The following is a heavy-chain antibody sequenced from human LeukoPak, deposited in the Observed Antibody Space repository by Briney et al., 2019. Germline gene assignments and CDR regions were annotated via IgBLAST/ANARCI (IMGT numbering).Heavy chain of an antibody. Sequence: PGGSLRLSCAASGFTFSDYYMSWIRQAPGKGLEWVSYISSSGSYTNYADSVKGRFTTSRDNAKNSLYLQMNSLRAEDTAVYYCARVPHYYDSSGPFDYWGQGTLVTVSS. J-gene: IGHJ4*02. D-gene: IGHD3-22*01. CDR1: GFTFSDYY. CDR2: ISSSGSYT. V-gene: IGHV3-11*06. CDR3: ARVPHYYDSSGPFDY.